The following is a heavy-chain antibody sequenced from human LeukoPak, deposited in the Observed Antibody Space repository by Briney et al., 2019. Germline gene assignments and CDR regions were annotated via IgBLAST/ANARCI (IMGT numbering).Heavy chain of an antibody. Sequence: SETLSLTCTVSGGSISSYYWSWIRQPPGKGLEWIGHIFYTGSTTYNPSLKSRVTISVDKSKNQFSLKLSSVTTADTAVYYCARDYCSGGSCYSHSFDHWGQGTLVTVSS. V-gene: IGHV4-59*01. CDR3: ARDYCSGGSCYSHSFDH. CDR1: GGSISSYY. CDR2: IFYTGST. J-gene: IGHJ4*02. D-gene: IGHD2-15*01.